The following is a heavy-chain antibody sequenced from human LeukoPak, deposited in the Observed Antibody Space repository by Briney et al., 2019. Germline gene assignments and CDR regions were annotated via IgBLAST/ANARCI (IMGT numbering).Heavy chain of an antibody. CDR1: GGSISSGDYY. CDR2: IYYSGST. Sequence: PSQTLSLTXTVSGGSISSGDYYWSWLRQPPGKGLEWIGYIYYSGSTYYNPSLKSRVTISVDTSKNQFSLKLSSVPAADTAVYYCARGAGGYSYGTFDYWGQGTLVTVSS. J-gene: IGHJ4*02. CDR3: ARGAGGYSYGTFDY. D-gene: IGHD5-18*01. V-gene: IGHV4-30-4*08.